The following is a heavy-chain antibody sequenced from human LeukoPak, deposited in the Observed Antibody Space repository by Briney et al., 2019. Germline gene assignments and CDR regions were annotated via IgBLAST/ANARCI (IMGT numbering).Heavy chain of an antibody. CDR2: ISGPGGST. CDR3: AKAEWLQLRWFSGFDY. Sequence: GGSLRLSCTASGFTFGDHTMSWVRQTPGQGPEWVSAISGPGGSTFYADSVKGRFTISRDNSKNTLYLQMSSLRAEDTAVYYCAKAEWLQLRWFSGFDYWGQGTLVTVSS. J-gene: IGHJ4*02. CDR1: GFTFGDHT. V-gene: IGHV3-23*01. D-gene: IGHD5-24*01.